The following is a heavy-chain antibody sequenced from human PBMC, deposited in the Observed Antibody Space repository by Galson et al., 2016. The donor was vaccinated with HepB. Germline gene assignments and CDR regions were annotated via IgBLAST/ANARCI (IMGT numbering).Heavy chain of an antibody. V-gene: IGHV3-23*01. J-gene: IGHJ4*02. CDR1: GFAFSNFA. D-gene: IGHD3-10*01. Sequence: SLRLSCAGSGFAFSNFAMSWVRQAPGEGLEWISSSNARGDNIYYSASVKGRFTLSRDNSNNTLYPRMNSLRVEDTAIYYCAKEALYGSGTYIYSWGQGILVTVSS. CDR3: AKEALYGSGTYIYS. CDR2: SNARGDNI.